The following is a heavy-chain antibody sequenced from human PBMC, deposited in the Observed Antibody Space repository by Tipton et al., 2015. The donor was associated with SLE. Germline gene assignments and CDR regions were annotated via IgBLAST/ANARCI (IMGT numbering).Heavy chain of an antibody. J-gene: IGHJ2*01. CDR2: IYYSGST. CDR3: ARHAQLGREYWYFDL. Sequence: TLSLTCTVSGGSISSSSYYWGWIRQPPGKGLEWIGSIYYSGSTYYNPSLKSRVTISVDTSKNQFSLKLSSVTAADTAAYYCARHAQLGREYWYFDLWGRGTLVTVSS. D-gene: IGHD7-27*01. CDR1: GGSISSSSYY. V-gene: IGHV4-39*01.